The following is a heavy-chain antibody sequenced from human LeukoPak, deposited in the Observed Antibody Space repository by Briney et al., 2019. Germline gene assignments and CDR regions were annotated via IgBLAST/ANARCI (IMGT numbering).Heavy chain of an antibody. J-gene: IGHJ4*02. D-gene: IGHD6-6*01. CDR1: GGTFSSYA. V-gene: IGHV1-69*13. CDR3: ARDPDYSSSSFLDY. Sequence: GASVKVSCKASGGTFSSYAISWVRQAPGQGLEWMGGIIPIFGTANYAQKFQGRVTITADESTSTAYMELSSLRSEDTAVYYCARDPDYSSSSFLDYWGQGTLVTVSS. CDR2: IIPIFGTA.